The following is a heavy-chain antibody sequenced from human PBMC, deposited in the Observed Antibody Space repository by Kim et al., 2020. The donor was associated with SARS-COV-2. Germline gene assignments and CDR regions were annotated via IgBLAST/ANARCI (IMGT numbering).Heavy chain of an antibody. Sequence: SVKVSCKASGGTFSSYAISWVRQAPGQGLEWMGGIIPIFGTANYAQKFQGRVTITADESTSTAYMELSSLRSEDTAVYYCARDRRALTGDFDYWGQGTLVTVSS. CDR1: GGTFSSYA. D-gene: IGHD7-27*01. CDR2: IIPIFGTA. CDR3: ARDRRALTGDFDY. J-gene: IGHJ4*02. V-gene: IGHV1-69*13.